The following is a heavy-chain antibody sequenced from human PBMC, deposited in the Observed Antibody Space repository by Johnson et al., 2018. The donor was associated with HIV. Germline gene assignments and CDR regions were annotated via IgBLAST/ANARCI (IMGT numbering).Heavy chain of an antibody. D-gene: IGHD3-22*01. CDR2: VSDGAGNT. J-gene: IGHJ3*02. Sequence: VQLVESGGGVVQPGGSLRLSCAASGFTFSSYALTWVRQAPGKGLEWVSTVSDGAGNTYYADSVKGRFTISRDNSKNTLYLQMNSLRAGDTAVYYCARDPSYDMAHTDGFDIWGQGTMVTVS. CDR1: GFTFSSYA. V-gene: IGHV3-23*04. CDR3: ARDPSYDMAHTDGFDI.